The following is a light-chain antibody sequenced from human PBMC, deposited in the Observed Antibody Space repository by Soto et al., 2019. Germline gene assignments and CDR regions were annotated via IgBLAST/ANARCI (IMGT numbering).Light chain of an antibody. J-gene: IGLJ1*01. Sequence: QSALTQPPSASGSPGQSVTISCTGTSSDVGGYNYVSWYQQHPGKAPKIMIYEVSERPSVVPDRFSGSKSGNTASLTVSGLQAEDEAAYYCSSYAGSNNFVFGTWTKLTVL. V-gene: IGLV2-8*01. CDR1: SSDVGGYNY. CDR2: EVS. CDR3: SSYAGSNNFV.